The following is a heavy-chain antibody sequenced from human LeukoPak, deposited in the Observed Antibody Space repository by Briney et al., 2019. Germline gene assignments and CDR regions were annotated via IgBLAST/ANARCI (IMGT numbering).Heavy chain of an antibody. V-gene: IGHV3-66*01. Sequence: GGSLRLSCAASGFXVSXXXXXXVXXAPXRXXEWVSXXSGGGITYYADSVKGRCTLSRDSSKNTVSLQMNSLRAEDTAVYYCARAELRYSSGWYGGMDVWGQGTTVTVSS. J-gene: IGHJ6*02. D-gene: IGHD6-19*01. CDR3: ARAELRYSSGWYGGMDV. CDR1: GFXVSXXX. CDR2: XSGGGIT.